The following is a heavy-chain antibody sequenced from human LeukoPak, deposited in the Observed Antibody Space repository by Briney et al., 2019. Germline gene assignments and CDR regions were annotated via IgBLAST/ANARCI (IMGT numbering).Heavy chain of an antibody. CDR3: ARHSGPPYYYYYYMDV. V-gene: IGHV4-39*01. J-gene: IGHJ6*03. Sequence: SETLSLTCTVSGGSISSYYWGWIRQPPGKGLEWIGSIYYSGSTYYNPSLKSRVTISVDTSKNQFSLKLSSVTAADTAVYYCARHSGPPYYYYYYMDVWGKGTTVTISS. CDR1: GGSISSYY. D-gene: IGHD3-10*01. CDR2: IYYSGST.